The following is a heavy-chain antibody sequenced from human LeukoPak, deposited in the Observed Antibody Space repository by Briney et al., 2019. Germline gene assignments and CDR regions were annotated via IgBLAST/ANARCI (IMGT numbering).Heavy chain of an antibody. D-gene: IGHD3-10*01. J-gene: IGHJ6*04. CDR1: GFTFSSLV. V-gene: IGHV3-30*03. Sequence: PGGSPRLSCAASGFTFSSLVMHWVRQAPGKGLEWVALIAYDGSNKYYADSVKGRFTISRDNSKNTLYLQMNSLRAEDTAVYYCARDHMVRGVILYYGMDVWGKGTTVTVSS. CDR3: ARDHMVRGVILYYGMDV. CDR2: IAYDGSNK.